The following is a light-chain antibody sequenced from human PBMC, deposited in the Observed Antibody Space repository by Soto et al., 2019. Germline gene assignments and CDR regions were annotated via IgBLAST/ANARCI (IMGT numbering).Light chain of an antibody. CDR1: QGLGVW. CDR3: QQAYSFPLT. J-gene: IGKJ4*01. Sequence: DIQMTQSPSSVSASVGDRVTITCRASQGLGVWLGWYQQKPGKAPQLLLFGASGLQTEVPSRFSGSGSGTDFTLTISSLQPEDFATYYCQQAYSFPLTFGGGTKVDI. V-gene: IGKV1-12*01. CDR2: GAS.